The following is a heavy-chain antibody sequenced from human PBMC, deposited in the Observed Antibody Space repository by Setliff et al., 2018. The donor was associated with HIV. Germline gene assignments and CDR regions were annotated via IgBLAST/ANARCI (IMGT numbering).Heavy chain of an antibody. Sequence: PGESLKISCKASGYSFTNYWIGWVRQMPGKGLEWMGIIYPGDSDPRCSPSFQGQVTISADKSISTAYLQWSSLKASDTAMYYCARRMRYYDSSGYYGHYFDSWGQGTLVTVSS. CDR2: IYPGDSDP. CDR3: ARRMRYYDSSGYYGHYFDS. J-gene: IGHJ4*02. CDR1: GYSFTNYW. D-gene: IGHD3-22*01. V-gene: IGHV5-51*01.